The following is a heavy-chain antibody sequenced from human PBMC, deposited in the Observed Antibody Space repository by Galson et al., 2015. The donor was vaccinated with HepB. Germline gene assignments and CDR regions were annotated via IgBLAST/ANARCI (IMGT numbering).Heavy chain of an antibody. CDR3: AKRTSIVAVPAAIDYYYGTDV. V-gene: IGHV3-23*01. J-gene: IGHJ6*02. CDR1: GFSFNNYA. Sequence: SLRLSCAASGFSFNNYAMSWVRQAPGKGLEWVSGISGSGLTTYYLDSVKGRFTISRDNSRSTVYMQMNSLRADDTAVYYCAKRTSIVAVPAAIDYYYGTDVWGQGTTVTVSS. CDR2: ISGSGLTT. D-gene: IGHD2-2*01.